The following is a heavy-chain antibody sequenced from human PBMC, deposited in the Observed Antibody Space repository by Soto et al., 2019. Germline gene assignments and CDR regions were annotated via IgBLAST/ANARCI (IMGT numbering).Heavy chain of an antibody. V-gene: IGHV3-23*01. CDR3: AKDDAIFGVDTPKGMDV. D-gene: IGHD3-3*01. J-gene: IGHJ6*02. Sequence: GGSLRLSCAASGFTFSSYAMSWVRQAPGKGLEWVSAISGSGGSTYYADSVKGRFTISRDNSKNTLYLQMNSLRAEDTAVYYCAKDDAIFGVDTPKGMDVWGQGXTVTVYS. CDR1: GFTFSSYA. CDR2: ISGSGGST.